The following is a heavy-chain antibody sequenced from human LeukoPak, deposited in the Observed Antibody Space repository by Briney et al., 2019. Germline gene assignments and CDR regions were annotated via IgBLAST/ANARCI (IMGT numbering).Heavy chain of an antibody. V-gene: IGHV3-53*01. CDR1: GFTVSSNY. D-gene: IGHD4-23*01. J-gene: IGHJ4*02. Sequence: PGGSLRLSCAASGFTVSSNYMSWVRQAPGKGLEWVSVIYSGGSTYYADSVKGRFTISRDNSKNTLYLQMNSLRAEDTAVYYCARVNTYGGNYFDYWGQGTLVTVSS. CDR3: ARVNTYGGNYFDY. CDR2: IYSGGST.